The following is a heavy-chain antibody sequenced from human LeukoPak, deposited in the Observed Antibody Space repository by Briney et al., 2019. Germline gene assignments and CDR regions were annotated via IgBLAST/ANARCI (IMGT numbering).Heavy chain of an antibody. CDR2: ISASGDTT. V-gene: IGHV3-23*01. CDR3: AKVGEYYGAGASFDY. Sequence: GGSLRLSCAVSGFIFSTYGMSWVRQTPGKGLEWVSTISASGDTTDYADSVKGRFTISRDNSQNTLYLQMSSLRADDTAVYYCAKVGEYYGAGASFDYWGQGTLVTVSS. J-gene: IGHJ4*02. CDR1: GFIFSTYG. D-gene: IGHD3-10*01.